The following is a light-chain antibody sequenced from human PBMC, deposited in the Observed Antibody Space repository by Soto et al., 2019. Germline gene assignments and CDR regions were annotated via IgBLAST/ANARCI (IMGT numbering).Light chain of an antibody. CDR2: YND. CDR3: QSYDSSLSGHVV. V-gene: IGLV1-40*01. CDR1: SSNLGSGFD. Sequence: QSVLTQPPSVSGAPGQRVTISCTGSSSNLGSGFDVQWYQQLPGTAPKLLIHYNDNRPSGVPDRFSGSKSGTSASLAITGLQADDEADYYCQSYDSSLSGHVVFGGGTKLAVL. J-gene: IGLJ2*01.